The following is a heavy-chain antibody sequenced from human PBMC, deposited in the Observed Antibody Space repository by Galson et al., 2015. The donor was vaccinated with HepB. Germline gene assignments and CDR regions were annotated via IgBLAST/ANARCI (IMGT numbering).Heavy chain of an antibody. J-gene: IGHJ6*02. Sequence: QSGAEVKKPGESLRISCKVSGYIFTNFWIGWVRQMPGKGLEWMGNIYPSDYDTKYSPSFRGQVTISAERSTSTTYLEWSRLRASDSATYFCVRHHVWSEDSEWVAIDVWGQGTTVVVSS. D-gene: IGHD3-3*01. V-gene: IGHV5-51*01. CDR1: GYIFTNFW. CDR2: IYPSDYDT. CDR3: VRHHVWSEDSEWVAIDV.